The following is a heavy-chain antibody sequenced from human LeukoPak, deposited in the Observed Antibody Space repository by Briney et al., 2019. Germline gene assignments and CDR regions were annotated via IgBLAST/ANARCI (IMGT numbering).Heavy chain of an antibody. D-gene: IGHD2-21*02. J-gene: IGHJ4*02. CDR2: MSASSGNT. CDR3: VKTPPKGDIDY. CDR1: GYTFTSYD. V-gene: IGHV1-8*01. Sequence: ASVKVSCKASGYTFTSYDINWVRQATGQGLEWLGWMSASSGNTGYAQKFQGRVSMTRATSISTAYSELSSLTFEDTAVYYCVKTPPKGDIDYWGQGTLVTVSS.